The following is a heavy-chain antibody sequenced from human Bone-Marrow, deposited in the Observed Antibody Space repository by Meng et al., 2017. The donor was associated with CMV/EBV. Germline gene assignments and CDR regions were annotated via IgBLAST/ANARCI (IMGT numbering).Heavy chain of an antibody. CDR3: ARGKRGFAP. CDR2: ISSSSSTI. CDR1: GFTFSSYS. V-gene: IGHV3-48*04. J-gene: IGHJ5*02. Sequence: GESLKISCAASGFTFSSYSMNWVRQAPGKGLEWVSYISSSSSTIYYADSVKGRFTISRDNAKNSLYLQMNSLRAEDTAVYYCARGKRGFAPWGQGNRVNGAS.